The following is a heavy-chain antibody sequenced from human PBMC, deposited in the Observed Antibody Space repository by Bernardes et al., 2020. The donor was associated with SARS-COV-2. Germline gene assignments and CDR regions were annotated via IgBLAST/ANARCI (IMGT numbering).Heavy chain of an antibody. D-gene: IGHD6-13*01. CDR1: GITFSGSA. CDR3: ARDFGAIAAAGTDWFDP. V-gene: IGHV3-73*01. CDR2: IRTKPNNYAT. J-gene: IGHJ5*02. Sequence: GGSLRLSCAASGITFSGSAMHWVRQASGKGLEWIGRIRTKPNNYATSYGASVKGRFTVSRDDSKNTVYLQMNSLRAEDTAVYYCARDFGAIAAAGTDWFDPWGQGTLVTVSS.